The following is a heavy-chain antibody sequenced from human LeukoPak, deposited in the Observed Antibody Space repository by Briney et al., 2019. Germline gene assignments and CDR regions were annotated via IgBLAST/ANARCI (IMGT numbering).Heavy chain of an antibody. CDR3: ARAGGMVAKHYYYYYGMDV. J-gene: IGHJ6*02. Sequence: SVKVSCKASGYTFTSYGISWVRQAPGQGLEWMGGIIPIFGTANYAQKFQGRVTITADESTSTAYMELSSLRSEDTAVYYCARAGGMVAKHYYYYYGMDVWGQGTTVTVSS. D-gene: IGHD5-12*01. CDR1: GYTFTSYG. CDR2: IIPIFGTA. V-gene: IGHV1-69*13.